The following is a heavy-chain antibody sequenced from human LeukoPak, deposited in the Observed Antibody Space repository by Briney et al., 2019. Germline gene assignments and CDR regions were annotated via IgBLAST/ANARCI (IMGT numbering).Heavy chain of an antibody. Sequence: GASLKISCKGSGYSFTSYWIGWVRQLPGKGLEWMGIIYPGDSDTRYSPSFQGQVTISADKSISTAYLQWSSLKASDTAMYYCARPMYYYDSSGYQTYDWFDPWGQGTLVTVSS. D-gene: IGHD3-22*01. CDR3: ARPMYYYDSSGYQTYDWFDP. CDR2: IYPGDSDT. V-gene: IGHV5-51*01. CDR1: GYSFTSYW. J-gene: IGHJ5*02.